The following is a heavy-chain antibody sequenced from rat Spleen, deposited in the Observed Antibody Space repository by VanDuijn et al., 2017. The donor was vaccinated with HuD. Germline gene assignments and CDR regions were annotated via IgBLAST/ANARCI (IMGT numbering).Heavy chain of an antibody. J-gene: IGHJ2*01. CDR2: ISTGGGNT. Sequence: EVQLVESGGGLVQPGRSMKLSCAVSGFTFSNYCMTWVRQAPTKSLDWVASISTGGGNTYYRDSVKGRFTISRDDAKSTLYLQMDSLRSEDTATYDCARGNMDTTDYYHYFDYWGQGVMVTVSS. CDR3: ARGNMDTTDYYHYFDY. D-gene: IGHD1-6*01. V-gene: IGHV5-25*01. CDR1: GFTFSNYC.